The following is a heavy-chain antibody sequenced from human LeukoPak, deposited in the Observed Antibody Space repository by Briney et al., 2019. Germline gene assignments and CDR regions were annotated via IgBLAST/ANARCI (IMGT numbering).Heavy chain of an antibody. CDR2: IDTYRGST. CDR3: ARPNTDAAGYFFDY. V-gene: IGHV1-18*01. D-gene: IGHD6-13*01. CDR1: GYRFIDYG. J-gene: IGHJ4*02. Sequence: ASVKVSCKASGYRFIDYGVSWVRQAPGQGLDWMGWIDTYRGSTNYAQNLQGRVTLTTDTSVTTVYMELRSLRSDDTAVYYCARPNTDAAGYFFDYWGQGTMVTVSS.